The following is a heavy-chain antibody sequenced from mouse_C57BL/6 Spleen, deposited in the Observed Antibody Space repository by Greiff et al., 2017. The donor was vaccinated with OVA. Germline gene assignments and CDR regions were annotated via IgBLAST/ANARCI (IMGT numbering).Heavy chain of an antibody. D-gene: IGHD2-4*01. CDR3: ARRGAYDYDFDY. CDR1: GYAFSSSW. J-gene: IGHJ2*01. CDR2: IYPGDGDT. V-gene: IGHV1-82*01. Sequence: VQLQESGPELVKPGASVKISCKASGYAFSSSWMNWVKQRPGKGLEWIGRIYPGDGDTNYNGKFKGKATLTAAKSSSTAYMQLSSLAAEDSAVYVWARRGAYDYDFDYWGQGTTLTVSS.